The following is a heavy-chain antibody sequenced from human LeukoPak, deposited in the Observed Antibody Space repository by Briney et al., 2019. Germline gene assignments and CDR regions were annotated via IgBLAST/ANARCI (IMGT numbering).Heavy chain of an antibody. V-gene: IGHV1-69*05. CDR2: IIPIFGTA. D-gene: IGHD3-22*01. CDR1: GYTFTGYY. CDR3: AREKLNYYDSSAMGGPFDY. J-gene: IGHJ4*02. Sequence: SVKVSCKASGYTFTGYYMHWVRQAPGHGLEWMGRIIPIFGTANYAQKFQGRVTITTDESTSTAYMELSSLRSEDTAVYYCAREKLNYYDSSAMGGPFDYWGQGTLVTVSS.